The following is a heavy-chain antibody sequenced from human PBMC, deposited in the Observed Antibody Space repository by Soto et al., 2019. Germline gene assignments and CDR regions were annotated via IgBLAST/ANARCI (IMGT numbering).Heavy chain of an antibody. J-gene: IGHJ4*02. D-gene: IGHD3-3*01. CDR2: ISWNSGSI. CDR3: AKAEFWSGYYGLVDY. V-gene: IGHV3-9*01. Sequence: GGSLRLSCAASGFTFDDYAMHWVRQAPGKGLEWVSGISWNSGSIGYADSVKGRFTISRDNAKNSLYLQMNSLRAEDTALYYCAKAEFWSGYYGLVDYWSQGTLVTVSS. CDR1: GFTFDDYA.